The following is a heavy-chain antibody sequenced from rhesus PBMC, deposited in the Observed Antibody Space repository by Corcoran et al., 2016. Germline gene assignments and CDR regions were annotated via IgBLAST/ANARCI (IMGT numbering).Heavy chain of an antibody. D-gene: IGHD6-31*01. J-gene: IGHJ5-2*02. CDR3: ARRGSGWYNSLDV. CDR1: GGSISSINW. Sequence: QVQLQESGPGLVKPSETLSLTCAASGGSISSINWWSWIRQPPGKGLEWIGKIGGISGSTYYNPSRKSRVTISKDTSKNQFSLKLSSVTAADTAVYYCARRGSGWYNSLDVWGRGVLVTVSS. CDR2: IGGISGST. V-gene: IGHV4-65*02.